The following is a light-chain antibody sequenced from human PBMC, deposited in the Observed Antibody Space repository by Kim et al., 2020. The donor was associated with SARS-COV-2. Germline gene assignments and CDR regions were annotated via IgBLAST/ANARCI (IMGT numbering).Light chain of an antibody. Sequence: ELTQPPSASGTPGQRITISCSGSYSNIGSNTVNWYQHIPGTAPKLLIYNNNKWPSGVPDRFSGSKSGTSASLGISGLQSEDEGDYYCETWDDSLSGVVFGGGTQLTVL. CDR2: NNN. CDR1: YSNIGSNT. CDR3: ETWDDSLSGVV. V-gene: IGLV1-44*01. J-gene: IGLJ2*01.